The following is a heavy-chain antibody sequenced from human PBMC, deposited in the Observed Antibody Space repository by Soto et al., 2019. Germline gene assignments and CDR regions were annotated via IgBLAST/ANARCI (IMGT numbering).Heavy chain of an antibody. CDR1: GFPFTTYG. CDR2: ISYDGSNK. CDR3: VGGQYYFDY. D-gene: IGHD3-10*01. J-gene: IGHJ4*02. V-gene: IGHV3-30*03. Sequence: QVQLVESGGGVVQPGRSLRLSCAASGFPFTTYGMHWVREGPGKGLEWVAVISYDGSNKYYADSVKGRFTISRDNSKNTLYLQMNSLRPEYTALYYCVGGQYYFDYRGQGSLFTFAS.